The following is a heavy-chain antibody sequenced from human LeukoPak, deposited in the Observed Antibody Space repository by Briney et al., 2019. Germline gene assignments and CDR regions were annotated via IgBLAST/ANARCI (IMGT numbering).Heavy chain of an antibody. CDR2: IKSDGST. D-gene: IGHD3-22*01. CDR1: GFTFSSYW. J-gene: IGHJ1*01. Sequence: GGSLRLSCAASGFTFSSYWMHWVRQAPGKGLVWVSRIKSDGSTNYADSVKGRFTISRDNAKNILSLQMNSLRAEDTGVYYCARAPSEIGGYYPEYFRHWGQGTLDTVSS. V-gene: IGHV3-74*01. CDR3: ARAPSEIGGYYPEYFRH.